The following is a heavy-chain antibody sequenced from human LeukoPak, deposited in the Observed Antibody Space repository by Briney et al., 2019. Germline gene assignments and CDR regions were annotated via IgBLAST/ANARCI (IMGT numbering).Heavy chain of an antibody. CDR3: ARGRQTYYYDSSGNGPVDY. V-gene: IGHV4-34*01. D-gene: IGHD3-22*01. CDR1: GVSFSGYY. J-gene: IGHJ4*02. Sequence: SETLSLTCAVYGVSFSGYYWSWIRQPPGKGLEWIGEINHSGSTNYNPSLKSRVTISVDTSKNQFSLKLSSVTAADTAVYYCARGRQTYYYDSSGNGPVDYWGQGTLVTVSS. CDR2: INHSGST.